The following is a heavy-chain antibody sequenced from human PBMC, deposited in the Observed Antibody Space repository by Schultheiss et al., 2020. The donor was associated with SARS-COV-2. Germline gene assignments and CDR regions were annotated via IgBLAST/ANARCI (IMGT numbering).Heavy chain of an antibody. Sequence: GGSLRLSCTVSGGSISSYYWSWVRQPPGKGLEWVSSISSSSSYIYYADSVKGRFTISRDNSKNTLYLQMNSLRAEDTGVYYCVRGTREWSGTDYWGQGTLVTVSS. CDR1: GGSISSYY. CDR3: VRGTREWSGTDY. CDR2: ISSSSSYI. J-gene: IGHJ4*02. V-gene: IGHV3-21*01. D-gene: IGHD3-10*01.